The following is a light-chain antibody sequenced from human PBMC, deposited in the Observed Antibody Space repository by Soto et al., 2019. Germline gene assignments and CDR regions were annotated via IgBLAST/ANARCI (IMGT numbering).Light chain of an antibody. J-gene: IGKJ5*01. CDR2: GVS. CDR1: QSVSSSY. CDR3: QQYGSSPPIT. Sequence: EIVLRQSPGTVALSPGERATLSCRASQSVSSSYLAWYQQKPGQAPRLLIYGVSSRATGIPDRFSGSGSGTDFTLTISRLEPEDFAVYYCQQYGSSPPITFGQGTRLEIK. V-gene: IGKV3-20*01.